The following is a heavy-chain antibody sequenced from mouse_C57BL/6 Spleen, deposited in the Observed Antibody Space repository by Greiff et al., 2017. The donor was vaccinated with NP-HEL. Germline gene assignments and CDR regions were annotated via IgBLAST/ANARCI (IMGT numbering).Heavy chain of an antibody. CDR1: GFTFSSYG. V-gene: IGHV5-6*01. J-gene: IGHJ3*01. CDR3: ARHDYYGSSYVPWFAY. CDR2: ISSGGSYT. D-gene: IGHD1-1*01. Sequence: VQLKESGGDLVKPGGSLKLSCAASGFTFSSYGMSWVRQTPDKRLEWVATISSGGSYTYYPDSVKGRFTISRDNAKNTLYLQMSSLKSEDTAMYYCARHDYYGSSYVPWFAYWGQGTLVTVSA.